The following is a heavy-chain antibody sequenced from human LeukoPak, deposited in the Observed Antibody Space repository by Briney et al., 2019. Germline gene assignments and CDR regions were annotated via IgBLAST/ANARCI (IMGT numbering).Heavy chain of an antibody. CDR1: GYTVTGYY. CDR2: INPNSGGT. CDR3: AREEGTVTTYLDY. V-gene: IGHV1-2*02. D-gene: IGHD4-17*01. Sequence: ASVKVSCKASGYTVTGYYMHWVRQAPGQGLEWMGWINPNSGGTNYAQKFQGRVTMTRDTSISTAYMELSRLRSDDTAVYYCAREEGTVTTYLDYWGQGTLVTVSS. J-gene: IGHJ4*02.